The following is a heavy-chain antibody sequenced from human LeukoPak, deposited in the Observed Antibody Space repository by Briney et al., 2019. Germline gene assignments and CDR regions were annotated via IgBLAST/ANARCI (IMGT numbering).Heavy chain of an antibody. CDR2: IYYSGST. J-gene: IGHJ5*02. D-gene: IGHD3-9*01. CDR3: ARLTGYSSESWFDP. V-gene: IGHV4-59*01. Sequence: ASETLSLTCTVPGGSISSYYWSWIRQPPGKGLEWIGYIYYSGSTNYNPSLKSRVTISVDTSKNQFSLKLSSVTPADTAVYYCARLTGYSSESWFDPWGQGTLVTVSS. CDR1: GGSISSYY.